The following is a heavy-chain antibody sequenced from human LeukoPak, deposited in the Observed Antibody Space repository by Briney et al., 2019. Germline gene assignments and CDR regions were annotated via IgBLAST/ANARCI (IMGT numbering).Heavy chain of an antibody. D-gene: IGHD5-18*01. CDR2: ISYDGDNK. V-gene: IGHV3-30-3*01. CDR1: GFTFSSCA. Sequence: HPGGSLRLSCAASGFTFSSCAMHWVRQAPGKGLEWVAVISYDGDNKYFADSVKGRFIISRDNSKNTLYLQMNSLRAEDTAVYFCARDPKGRFSYGWGAFDIWGQGTMVTVFS. CDR3: ARDPKGRFSYGWGAFDI. J-gene: IGHJ3*02.